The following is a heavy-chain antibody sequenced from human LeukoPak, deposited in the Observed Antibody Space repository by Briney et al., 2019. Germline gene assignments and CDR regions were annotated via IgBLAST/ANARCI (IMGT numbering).Heavy chain of an antibody. CDR3: ARDRVDGSGSYYNRGGNWFDP. V-gene: IGHV1-3*01. Sequence: ASVKVSCKASGYTFTSYAMHWVRQAPGQRLEWMGWINAGNGNTKYSQKFQGRVTITRDTSASTAYMELSSLRSEDTAVYYCARDRVDGSGSYYNRGGNWFDPWGQGTLVTVSS. CDR1: GYTFTSYA. CDR2: INAGNGNT. J-gene: IGHJ5*02. D-gene: IGHD3-10*01.